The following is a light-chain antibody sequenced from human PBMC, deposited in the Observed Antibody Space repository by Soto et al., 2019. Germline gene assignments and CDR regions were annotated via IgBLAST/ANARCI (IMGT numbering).Light chain of an antibody. CDR3: QSYDSSLSHNCV. J-gene: IGLJ1*01. V-gene: IGLV1-40*01. Sequence: QSVLTQPPSVSGAPGQRVTISCTGSSSNIGAGYDVHWYQQLPGTAPKLLIYGNSNRPSGVPDRFSGSKSGTSASLAITGLQAEDEADYYCQSYDSSLSHNCVFGTGTKLTVL. CDR2: GNS. CDR1: SSNIGAGYD.